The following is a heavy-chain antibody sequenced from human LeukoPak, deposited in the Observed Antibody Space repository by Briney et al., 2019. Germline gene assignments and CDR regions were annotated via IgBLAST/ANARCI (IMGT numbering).Heavy chain of an antibody. CDR2: VFYSGST. V-gene: IGHV4-39*07. J-gene: IGHJ6*03. D-gene: IGHD5-18*01. CDR3: ARAAYNTATHYMDV. CDR1: GGSISRSSYH. Sequence: SETLSLTCTVSGGSISRSSYHWGWIRQPPGKGLEWIGSVFYSGSTYYNPSLKSRVTISVDTSKNQFSLKLSSVTAADTAVYYCARAAYNTATHYMDVWGKGTTVTVSS.